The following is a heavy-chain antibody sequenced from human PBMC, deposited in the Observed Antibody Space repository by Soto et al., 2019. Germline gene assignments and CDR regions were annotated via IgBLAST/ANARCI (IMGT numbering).Heavy chain of an antibody. CDR3: AKGDLWSPYYFYY. CDR2: ISGSGGST. D-gene: IGHD2-21*01. Sequence: EVQLLESGGGLVQPGGSLRLSCAASGFTFSSYAMSWVRQAPGKGLEWVSAISGSGGSTYYADSVKGRFTISRDNSKNTLDLQMNSLRAEETAVYYRAKGDLWSPYYFYYLGQGNLVTVSS. V-gene: IGHV3-23*01. CDR1: GFTFSSYA. J-gene: IGHJ4*02.